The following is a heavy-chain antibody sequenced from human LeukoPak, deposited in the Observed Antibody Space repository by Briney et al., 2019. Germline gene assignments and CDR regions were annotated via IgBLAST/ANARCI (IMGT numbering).Heavy chain of an antibody. CDR2: IIPIFGTA. D-gene: IGHD6-13*01. J-gene: IGHJ6*03. Sequence: LVKVTCKASEGTFSSYAISWVRQAPGQGLEWMGRIIPIFGTANYAQKFQGRVTITTDESTSTAYMELSSLRAEDTAVYYCARDSSSQSYYYYYYMDVWGKGTTVTVSS. CDR3: ARDSSSQSYYYYYYMDV. V-gene: IGHV1-69*05. CDR1: EGTFSSYA.